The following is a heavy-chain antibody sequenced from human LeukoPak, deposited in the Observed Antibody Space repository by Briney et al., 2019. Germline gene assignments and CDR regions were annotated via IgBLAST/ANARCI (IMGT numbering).Heavy chain of an antibody. V-gene: IGHV3-53*01. CDR3: ARRAGESSHPYDY. CDR1: GFTVSSNS. D-gene: IGHD4-17*01. J-gene: IGHJ4*02. Sequence: GGSLRLSCTVSGFTVSSNSMSWVRQAPGKGLEWVSFIYSGGNTHYSDSVKGRFTISRDNSKNTLYLQMNSLRAEDTAVYYCARRAGESSHPYDYWGQGTLVTVSS. CDR2: IYSGGNT.